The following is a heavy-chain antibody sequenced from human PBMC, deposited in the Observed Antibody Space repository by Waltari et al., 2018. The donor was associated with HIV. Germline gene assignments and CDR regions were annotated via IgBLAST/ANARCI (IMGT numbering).Heavy chain of an antibody. CDR2: VSPKNGKA. CDR3: ARGYTGSYYPLDY. V-gene: IGHV1-8*01. CDR1: GYPFSTHD. J-gene: IGHJ4*02. D-gene: IGHD1-26*01. Sequence: QVQLAQSGAEVKKPGASVKVSCKVSGYPFSTHDINWVRQATGQGLEWMGWVSPKNGKAGYAQKFQGRVAMSTHASLSTVYMELTSLTSEDTAVYFCARGYTGSYYPLDYWGQGTLVTVSS.